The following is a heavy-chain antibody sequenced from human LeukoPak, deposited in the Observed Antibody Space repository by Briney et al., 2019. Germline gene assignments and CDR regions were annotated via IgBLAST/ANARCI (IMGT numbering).Heavy chain of an antibody. J-gene: IGHJ4*02. D-gene: IGHD5-18*01. V-gene: IGHV4-4*07. Sequence: SETLSLTCTVSGGSLSSYYWSWIRQPAGKGLEWIGRIYTSGSTNYNPSLKSRVTMSVDTSKNQFSLKLSSVTAADTAVYYCARVKRYSYGYARGIFDYWGQGTLVTVSS. CDR2: IYTSGST. CDR1: GGSLSSYY. CDR3: ARVKRYSYGYARGIFDY.